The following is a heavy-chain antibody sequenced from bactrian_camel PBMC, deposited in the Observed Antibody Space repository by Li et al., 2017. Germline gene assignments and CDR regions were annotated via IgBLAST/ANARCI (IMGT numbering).Heavy chain of an antibody. D-gene: IGHD2*01. J-gene: IGHJ4*01. V-gene: IGHV3S1*01. CDR1: ADSSYRGYC. CDR3: AAALQPSDECLLIESRYRN. CDR2: LARDGVTT. Sequence: HVQLVESGGGSVQAGGSTRLSCAAFADSSYRGYCMAWFRQSPGQEREGVATLARDGVTTTYSDSAKGRFAISRDDAGGALYLQMTSLKPEDTAMYYCAAALQPSDECLLIESRYRNWGQGTQVTVS.